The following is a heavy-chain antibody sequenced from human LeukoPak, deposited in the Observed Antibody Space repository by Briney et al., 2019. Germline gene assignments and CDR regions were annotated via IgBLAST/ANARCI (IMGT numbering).Heavy chain of an antibody. V-gene: IGHV1-2*02. J-gene: IGHJ3*02. D-gene: IGHD6-13*01. Sequence: ASVKVSCKASGYTFTGYYMHWVRQAPGQGLEWMGWINPNSGGTNYAQKFQGRVTMTRDTSISTAYMELSRLRSDDTAVYYCARDGPAAAGLNAFDIWGQGTMVTVSS. CDR2: INPNSGGT. CDR1: GYTFTGYY. CDR3: ARDGPAAAGLNAFDI.